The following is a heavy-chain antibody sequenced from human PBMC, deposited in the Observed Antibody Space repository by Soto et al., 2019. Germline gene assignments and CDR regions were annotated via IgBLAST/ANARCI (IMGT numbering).Heavy chain of an antibody. Sequence: QVQLVQSGAEVKKPGASVKVSCKASGYTFTSYGISWVRQAPGQGLEWMGWISAYNGNTNYAQTLQGRVTMTTDTSTSTAYMELRSLRSDDTAVYYCARVERYSSGWNKVYYYYYGMDVWGQGTTVTVSS. CDR3: ARVERYSSGWNKVYYYYYGMDV. J-gene: IGHJ6*02. D-gene: IGHD6-19*01. CDR2: ISAYNGNT. CDR1: GYTFTSYG. V-gene: IGHV1-18*01.